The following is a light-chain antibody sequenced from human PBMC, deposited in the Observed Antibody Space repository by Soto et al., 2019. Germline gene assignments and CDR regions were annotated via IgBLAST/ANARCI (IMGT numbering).Light chain of an antibody. CDR2: GAS. CDR3: QQYSKCRLT. CDR1: QSVNNN. J-gene: IGKJ4*01. Sequence: VRQSVRAGLSLRASQSVNNNLAWYQQKPGHAPRLLIYGASTRATGIPAKFSARGSVTEFTLNFCSLQSEDFAVYRCQQYSKCRLTVGGGTKVDI. V-gene: IGKV3-15*01.